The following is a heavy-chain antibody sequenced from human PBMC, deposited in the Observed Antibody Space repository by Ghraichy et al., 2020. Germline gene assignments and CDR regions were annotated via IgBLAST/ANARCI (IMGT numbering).Heavy chain of an antibody. Sequence: SETLSLTCAVYGGSFSGYYWSWIRQPPGKGLEWIGEINHSGSTNYNPSLKSRVTISVDTSKNQFSLKLSSVTAADTAVYYCARVLRAMDIVATIANFDYWGQGTLVTVSS. D-gene: IGHD5-12*01. CDR3: ARVLRAMDIVATIANFDY. J-gene: IGHJ4*02. CDR1: GGSFSGYY. CDR2: INHSGST. V-gene: IGHV4-34*01.